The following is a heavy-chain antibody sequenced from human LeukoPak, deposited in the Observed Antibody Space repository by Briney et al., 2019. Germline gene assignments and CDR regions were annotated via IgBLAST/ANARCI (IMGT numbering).Heavy chain of an antibody. V-gene: IGHV4-4*07. CDR2: IFTSGST. CDR3: AREVTTNWFDP. D-gene: IGHD1-14*01. J-gene: IGHJ5*02. CDR1: GGSISSYY. Sequence: SETLSLTCTVSGGSISSYYWAWIRQPAGKGLEWIGRIFTSGSTNYNPSLKSRVTMSVDTSKNQFSLKLTSFTAADTAVYYCAREVTTNWFDPWGQGTLVTVYS.